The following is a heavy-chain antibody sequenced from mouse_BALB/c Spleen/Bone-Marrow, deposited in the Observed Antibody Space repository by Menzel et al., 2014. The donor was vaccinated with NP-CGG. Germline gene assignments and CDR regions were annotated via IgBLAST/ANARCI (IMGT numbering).Heavy chain of an antibody. CDR1: GFSLTSYG. CDR2: IWAGGST. V-gene: IGHV2-9*02. CDR3: VRGGGDGYYNWYFDV. J-gene: IGHJ1*01. D-gene: IGHD2-3*01. Sequence: VKLMESGPGLVAPSQSLSITCTVSGFSLTSYGVHWVRQPPGKGLEWLGVIWAGGSTNYNSALMSRLSISKDNSKSQVFLKMNSLQTDDKAMYYCVRGGGDGYYNWYFDVWGAGTTVTVSP.